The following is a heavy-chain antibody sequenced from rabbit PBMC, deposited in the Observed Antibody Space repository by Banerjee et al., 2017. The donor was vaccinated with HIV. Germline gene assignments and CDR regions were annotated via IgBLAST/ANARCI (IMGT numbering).Heavy chain of an antibody. Sequence: QEQLEESGGDLVKPEGSLTLTCTASGFSFSSGYWMCWVRQAPGKGLEWIGCIVAGSSGSTYYASWAKGRFTISKTSSTTVTLQMTSLTAADTATYFCARMSNSYTDFNLWGPGTLVTVS. D-gene: IGHD8-1*01. CDR3: ARMSNSYTDFNL. CDR1: GFSFSSGYW. J-gene: IGHJ4*01. V-gene: IGHV1S45*01. CDR2: IVAGSSGST.